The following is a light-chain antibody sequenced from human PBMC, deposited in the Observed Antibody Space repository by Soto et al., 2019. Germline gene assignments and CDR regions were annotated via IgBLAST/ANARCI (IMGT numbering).Light chain of an antibody. J-gene: IGKJ2*01. CDR3: QQYGKFPYN. CDR1: QSVPSDW. CDR2: GAS. V-gene: IGKV3-20*01. Sequence: EIVLTQSPGTLSLSPGERATLSCRASQSVPSDWLAWYRHKPGQAPRLLIYGASSRATGVPDRVRGSGSGTGFTVTNNRLEPGDFAVYYCQQYGKFPYNFGQGAKLGVK.